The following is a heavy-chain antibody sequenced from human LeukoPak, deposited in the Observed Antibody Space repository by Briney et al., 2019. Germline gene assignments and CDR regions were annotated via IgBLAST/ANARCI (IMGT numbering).Heavy chain of an antibody. Sequence: PSETLSLTCTVSGGSISSSSYYGGWIRQPPGKGLEWIGSIYYSGSTYYNPSLKSRVTISVDTSKNQFSLKLSSVTAADTAVYYCARHSQRYHYDSSGYYYPFDYWGQGTLVTVSS. J-gene: IGHJ4*02. CDR3: ARHSQRYHYDSSGYYYPFDY. V-gene: IGHV4-39*01. CDR2: IYYSGST. D-gene: IGHD3-22*01. CDR1: GGSISSSSYY.